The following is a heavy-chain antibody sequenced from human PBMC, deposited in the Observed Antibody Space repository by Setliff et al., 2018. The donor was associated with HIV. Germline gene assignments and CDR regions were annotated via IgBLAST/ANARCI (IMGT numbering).Heavy chain of an antibody. CDR2: IHTSGAT. Sequence: PSETLSLTCTVSGGSISSGNYYWGWIRQPAGKGLEWIGHIHTSGATNYGPFLKSRVPTSLDTSKNQLSLNLSSVTAADTATYYCASQPAYSTDWYPPCYFDFWGQGTLVTVSS. CDR1: GGSISSGNYY. D-gene: IGHD6-19*01. J-gene: IGHJ4*02. CDR3: ASQPAYSTDWYPPCYFDF. V-gene: IGHV4-61*09.